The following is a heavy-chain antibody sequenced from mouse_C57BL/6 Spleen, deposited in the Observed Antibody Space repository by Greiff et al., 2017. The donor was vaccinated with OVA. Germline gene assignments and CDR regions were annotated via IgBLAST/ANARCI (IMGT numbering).Heavy chain of an antibody. D-gene: IGHD3-2*02. CDR1: GYTFTDYY. CDR2: INPNNGGT. J-gene: IGHJ4*01. V-gene: IGHV1-26*01. CDR3: AREGSGYVDYAMDY. Sequence: EVQLQQSGPELVKPGASVKISCKASGYTFTDYYMNWVKQSHGKSLEWIGDINPNNGGTSYNQKFKGKATLTVDKSSSTAYMELRSLTSEDSAVYYCAREGSGYVDYAMDYWGQGTSVTVSS.